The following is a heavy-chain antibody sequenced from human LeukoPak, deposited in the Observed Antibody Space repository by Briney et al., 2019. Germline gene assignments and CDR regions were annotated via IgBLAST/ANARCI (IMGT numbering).Heavy chain of an antibody. CDR3: ARDHYDFWSGYSGVNWFDP. J-gene: IGHJ5*02. V-gene: IGHV3-66*02. D-gene: IGHD3-3*01. Sequence: PGGYLRLSGAASGFTVSSNYMSWVRQAPGKGLEWVSVIYSGGSTYYADSVKGRFTISRDNSKNTLYLQMNSLRAEDTAVYYCARDHYDFWSGYSGVNWFDPWGQGTLVTVSS. CDR1: GFTVSSNY. CDR2: IYSGGST.